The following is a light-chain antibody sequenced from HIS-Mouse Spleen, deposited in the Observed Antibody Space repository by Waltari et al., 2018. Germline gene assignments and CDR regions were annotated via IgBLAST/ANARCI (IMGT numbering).Light chain of an antibody. V-gene: IGKV4-1*01. CDR3: QQYYSTPIT. Sequence: DIVMTQSPDSLAVSLGERATINCKSSQSVLYSSNNKNYLAWYQQKPGQPPKLLIDWASTRESGVPDRVRGSGSGTDFTLTISSLQAEDVAVYYCQQYYSTPITFGQGTRLEIK. CDR2: WAS. J-gene: IGKJ5*01. CDR1: QSVLYSSNNKNY.